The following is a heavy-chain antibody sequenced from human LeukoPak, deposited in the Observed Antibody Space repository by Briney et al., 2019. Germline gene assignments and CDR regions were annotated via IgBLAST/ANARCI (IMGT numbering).Heavy chain of an antibody. CDR1: GDSFRSYH. CDR3: ARLDWSGFFLDY. J-gene: IGHJ4*02. CDR2: INDSGTT. Sequence: PSETLSLTCSASGDSFRSYHWSWVRQPPGKGLEWIADINDSGTTNYNPSLKSRATISVDTSKNQFSLQLKSVTAADTAVFYCARLDWSGFFLDYWGQGIMVTVSS. V-gene: IGHV4-59*08. D-gene: IGHD3-3*01.